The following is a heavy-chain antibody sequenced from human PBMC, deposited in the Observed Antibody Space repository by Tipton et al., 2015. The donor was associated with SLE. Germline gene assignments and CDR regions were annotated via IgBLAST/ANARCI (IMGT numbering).Heavy chain of an antibody. V-gene: IGHV4-34*01. Sequence: AGLVKPSETLSLTCAVYGRSFSGYYWNWIRQPPGKGLEWIGEINHSGSTNYNPSLKSRVTISVDTSKNQFSLKLSSVTAADTAVYYCASRPVVTGEGAGDYWGQGTLVSVSS. J-gene: IGHJ4*02. CDR2: INHSGST. CDR3: ASRPVVTGEGAGDY. D-gene: IGHD2-21*02. CDR1: GRSFSGYY.